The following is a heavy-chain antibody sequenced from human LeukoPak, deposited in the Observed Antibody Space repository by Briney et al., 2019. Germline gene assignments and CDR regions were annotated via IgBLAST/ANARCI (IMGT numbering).Heavy chain of an antibody. J-gene: IGHJ4*02. CDR1: GFTLSSYA. CDR2: IRDSGNST. Sequence: GASLRLSCVASGFTLSSYAMSWVRQAPGKGLEWVSPIRDSGNSTYYADSVKGRFTISRDNSKNTLYLQMNSLRAEDTAVYYCAKESNYDFWSGYFPFDYWGQGTLVTVSS. D-gene: IGHD3-3*01. V-gene: IGHV3-23*01. CDR3: AKESNYDFWSGYFPFDY.